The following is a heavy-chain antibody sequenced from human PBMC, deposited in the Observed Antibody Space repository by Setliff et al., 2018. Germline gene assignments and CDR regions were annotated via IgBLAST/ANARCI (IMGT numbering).Heavy chain of an antibody. J-gene: IGHJ3*02. D-gene: IGHD4-17*01. CDR1: GYTFTRYY. CDR2: INPSGGA. CDR3: ARDPLTTNRRRAFDI. Sequence: ASVKVSCKASGYTFTRYYMHWVRQAPGQGLEWMGIINPSGGATYPQNLQGRVTMTRDTSMSTVYMELSSLRFEDTAVYYCARDPLTTNRRRAFDIWGQGTMVTVSS. V-gene: IGHV1-46*01.